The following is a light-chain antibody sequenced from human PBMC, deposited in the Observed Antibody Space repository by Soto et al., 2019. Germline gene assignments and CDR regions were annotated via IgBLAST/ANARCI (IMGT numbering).Light chain of an antibody. J-gene: IGKJ2*01. Sequence: EIVMTQSPATLSVSPGERATLSCRASQSVSSNLAWYQQKPGQAPRLLIYGAYIRATGIPARFSGSGSGTEFTLTITSLQSEDFAVYYCQKYNNWRTFGQGTKLEI. V-gene: IGKV3-15*01. CDR2: GAY. CDR3: QKYNNWRT. CDR1: QSVSSN.